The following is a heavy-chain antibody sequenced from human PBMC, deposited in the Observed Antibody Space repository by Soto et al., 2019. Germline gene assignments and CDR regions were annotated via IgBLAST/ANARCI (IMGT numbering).Heavy chain of an antibody. V-gene: IGHV3-23*01. Sequence: EVQLLESGGGLVQPGGSLRLSCAASGFTFSSYAMSWVRQAPGKGLEWVSAISGSGGSTYYADSVKGRFTISRDNSKNRLYLQMNSLRAEDTAVYYCAKDSVVVGATMGDCWGQGTLVTVSS. CDR2: ISGSGGST. CDR1: GFTFSSYA. J-gene: IGHJ4*02. D-gene: IGHD1-26*01. CDR3: AKDSVVVGATMGDC.